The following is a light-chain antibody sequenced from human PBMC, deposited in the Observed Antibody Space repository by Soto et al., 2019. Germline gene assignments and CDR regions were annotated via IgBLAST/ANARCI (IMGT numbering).Light chain of an antibody. CDR1: QDINNY. Sequence: DIPMTQSPSSLSASVGDRVTITCQASQDINNYLNWYQQKAGKAPKLLIYEASNLETGVPSRFSGSGSGTDFTFTISSLQPEDIATYYCQQYDNFPPIAFGQGTRLEIK. CDR2: EAS. V-gene: IGKV1-33*01. CDR3: QQYDNFPPIA. J-gene: IGKJ5*01.